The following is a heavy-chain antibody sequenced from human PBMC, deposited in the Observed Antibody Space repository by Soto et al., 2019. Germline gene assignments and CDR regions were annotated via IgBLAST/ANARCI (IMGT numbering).Heavy chain of an antibody. CDR3: ARVPHWSAKHTIVFDY. D-gene: IGHD3-3*01. J-gene: IGHJ4*02. CDR1: GGSISSGGYY. Sequence: SETLSLTCTVSGGSISSGGYYWSWIRQHPGKGLEWIGYIYYSGSTYYNPSLKSRVTISVDTSKNQFSLKLSSVTAADTAVYYCARVPHWSAKHTIVFDYWGQGTLVTVSS. CDR2: IYYSGST. V-gene: IGHV4-31*03.